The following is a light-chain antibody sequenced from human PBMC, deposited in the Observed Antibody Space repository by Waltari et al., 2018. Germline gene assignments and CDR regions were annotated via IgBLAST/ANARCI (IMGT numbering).Light chain of an antibody. J-gene: IGKJ1*01. V-gene: IGKV1-5*03. CDR2: KTS. CDR3: QHYKTSFRT. Sequence: DIQMTQSPSTLSASVGDGVTFTCRASQNISPWLAWHQQKPGKAPRLLIYKTSSLESGVPSRFSGGGSGTEFTLTISCLQPDDFATYYCQHYKTSFRTFGQGTRVEV. CDR1: QNISPW.